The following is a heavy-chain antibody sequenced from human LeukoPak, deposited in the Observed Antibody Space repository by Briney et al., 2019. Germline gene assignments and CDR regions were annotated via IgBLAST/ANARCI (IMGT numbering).Heavy chain of an antibody. CDR1: GGSISTNY. CDR2: IYTSGNT. V-gene: IGHV4-4*07. D-gene: IGHD2-8*01. J-gene: IGHJ4*02. CDR3: ATDGYCSDDTCYLTPNHT. Sequence: SKTLSLTCTVSGGSISTNYWTWVRQPAGKGLEWIGRIYTSGNTNYNPSLRSRVTISVDESWNRFSLRLHSVTAADTAVYYCATDGYCSDDTCYLTPNHTWGPGIQVTVSS.